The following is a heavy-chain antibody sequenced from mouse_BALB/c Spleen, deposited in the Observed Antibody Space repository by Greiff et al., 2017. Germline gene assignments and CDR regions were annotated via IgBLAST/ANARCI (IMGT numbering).Heavy chain of an antibody. CDR3: ARCPTTATGYFDY. Sequence: EVQLQQSGPELVKPGASVKMSCKASGYTFTSYVMHWVKQKPGQGLEWIGYINPYNDGTKYNEKFKGKATLTSDKSSSTAYMELSSLTSEDSAVYYCARCPTTATGYFDYWGQGTTLTVSS. D-gene: IGHD1-2*01. CDR1: GYTFTSYV. V-gene: IGHV1-14*01. J-gene: IGHJ2*01. CDR2: INPYNDGT.